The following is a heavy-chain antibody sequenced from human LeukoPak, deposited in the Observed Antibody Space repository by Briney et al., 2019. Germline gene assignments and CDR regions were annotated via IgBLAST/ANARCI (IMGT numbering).Heavy chain of an antibody. Sequence: SETLSLTCTVSGGSISSGSYYWSWLRQPAGKGLEWIGRIYTSGSTNYNPSLKSRVTISVDTSKNQFSLKLSSVTAADTAVYYCARGAPNCSGGSCYSGVFDYWGQGTLVTVSS. CDR2: IYTSGST. D-gene: IGHD2-15*01. J-gene: IGHJ4*02. CDR1: GGSISSGSYY. V-gene: IGHV4-61*02. CDR3: ARGAPNCSGGSCYSGVFDY.